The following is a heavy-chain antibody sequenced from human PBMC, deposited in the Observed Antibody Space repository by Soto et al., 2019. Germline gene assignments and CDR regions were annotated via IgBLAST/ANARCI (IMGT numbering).Heavy chain of an antibody. V-gene: IGHV1-46*01. J-gene: IGHJ6*02. CDR2: INPSGGST. Sequence: ASVKVSCKASGYTFTSYYIHRVRQAPGQRLERMGIINPSGGSTSYAQKLQGRVTMTRDTSTSTVYMELSSLRSEDTAVYYCARGGTYYDILTGYGMDVWGQGTTVTVSS. CDR3: ARGGTYYDILTGYGMDV. CDR1: GYTFTSYY. D-gene: IGHD3-9*01.